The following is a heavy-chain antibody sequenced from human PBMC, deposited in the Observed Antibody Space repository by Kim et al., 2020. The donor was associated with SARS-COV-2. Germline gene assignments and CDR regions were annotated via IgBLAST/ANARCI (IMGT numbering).Heavy chain of an antibody. CDR3: ARASWFGANWFDP. CDR1: GYTFTSYA. CDR2: INAGNGNT. J-gene: IGHJ5*02. V-gene: IGHV1-3*01. D-gene: IGHD3-10*01. Sequence: ASVKVSCKASGYTFTSYAMHWVRQAPGQRLEWMGWINAGNGNTKYSQKFQGRVTITRDTSASTAYMELSSLRSEDTAVYYCARASWFGANWFDPWGQGTLVTVSS.